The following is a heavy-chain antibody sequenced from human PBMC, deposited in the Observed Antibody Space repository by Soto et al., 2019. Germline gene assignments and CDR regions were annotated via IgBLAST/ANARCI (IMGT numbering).Heavy chain of an antibody. CDR2: ISSSSSTI. J-gene: IGHJ4*02. CDR1: GFTFSSYS. Sequence: EVQLVESGGGLVQPGGSLRLSCAASGFTFSSYSMNWVRQAPGKGLEWVSYISSSSSTIYYADSVKGRFTISRDNAKNSLYLQMNSLRDEDTAVYYCARGGYGSGRHLPYYFDYWGQGTLVTVSS. D-gene: IGHD3-10*01. V-gene: IGHV3-48*02. CDR3: ARGGYGSGRHLPYYFDY.